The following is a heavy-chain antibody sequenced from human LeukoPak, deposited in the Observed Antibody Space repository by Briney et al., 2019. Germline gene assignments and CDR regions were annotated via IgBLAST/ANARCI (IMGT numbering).Heavy chain of an antibody. J-gene: IGHJ5*02. CDR1: GGSISSSSYY. V-gene: IGHV4-39*01. CDR3: ARHPSGITMVRGLIITANWFDP. D-gene: IGHD3-10*01. CDR2: IYYSGST. Sequence: SETLSLTCTVSGGSISSSSYYWGWIRQPPGKGLEWIGSIYYSGSTYDNPSLKSRVTISVDTSKNQFSLNLSSVTAADTAVYYCARHPSGITMVRGLIITANWFDPWGQGTLVTVSS.